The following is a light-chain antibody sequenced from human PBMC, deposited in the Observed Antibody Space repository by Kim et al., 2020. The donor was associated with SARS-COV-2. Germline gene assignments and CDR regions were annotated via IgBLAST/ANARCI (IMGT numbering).Light chain of an antibody. J-gene: IGLJ3*02. CDR2: ANS. CDR3: PCDGSSLRVKV. V-gene: IGLV1-40*01. CDR1: SSNIGADYV. Sequence: QSVLTQPPSVSGAPGQRVTISCTGSSSNIGADYVVHWYQQLPATAPHLLNYANSSRPSVVPDRFSGTNAASAAPVSITGLQAEDEDDYCCPCDGSSLRVKVFGGGTQLTVL.